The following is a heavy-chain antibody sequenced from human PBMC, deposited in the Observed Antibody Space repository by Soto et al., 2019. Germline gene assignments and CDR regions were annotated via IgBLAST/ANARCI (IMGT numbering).Heavy chain of an antibody. CDR2: IYYSGST. J-gene: IGHJ6*02. CDR3: ARSGGSYYYYYGMDV. CDR1: GGSISSSSYY. Sequence: PSETLSLTCTVSGGSISSSSYYWGWIRQPPGKGLEWIGSIYYSGSTYYNPSLKSRVTISVDTSKNQFSLKLSSVTAADTAVYYCARSGGSYYYYYGMDVWGQGTTVTVSS. V-gene: IGHV4-39*01. D-gene: IGHD1-26*01.